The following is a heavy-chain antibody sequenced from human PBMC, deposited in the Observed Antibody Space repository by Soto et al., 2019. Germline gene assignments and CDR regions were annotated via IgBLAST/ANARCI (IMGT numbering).Heavy chain of an antibody. CDR2: IYHSGST. CDR1: GPTIGGGGYS. J-gene: IGHJ5*02. Sequence: SQTGAVAGPTIGGGGYSWRWIRQPPGKGLEWIGYIYHSGSTYYNPSLKSRVTISVDRSKNQFSLKLSSVTAADTAVYYFVIAVTAITGIDPCGQQNPLTISS. D-gene: IGHD2-15*01. CDR3: VIAVTAITGIDP. V-gene: IGHV4-30-2*01.